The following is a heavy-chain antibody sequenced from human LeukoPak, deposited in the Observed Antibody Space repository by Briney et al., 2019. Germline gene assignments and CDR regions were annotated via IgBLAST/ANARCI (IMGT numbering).Heavy chain of an antibody. CDR1: GFTFSDYY. J-gene: IGHJ4*02. V-gene: IGHV3-11*05. CDR3: VKDVGTRMGAPYDC. Sequence: GGSLRLSCVASGFTFSDYYMSWIRQAPGKGLQYVSYISSSGTYANYANSVKGRFTNSRDNPKNTLYLQMNSLRAEDTAVYYCVKDVGTRMGAPYDCWGQGALVTVSS. D-gene: IGHD3-16*01. CDR2: ISSSGTYA.